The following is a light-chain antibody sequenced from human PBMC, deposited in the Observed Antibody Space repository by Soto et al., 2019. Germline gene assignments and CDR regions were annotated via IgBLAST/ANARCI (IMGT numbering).Light chain of an antibody. J-gene: IGLJ3*02. CDR1: SSDVGNYNL. Sequence: QSVLTQPASVSGSPGQSITISCTGTSSDVGNYNLVSWYQQHPGKAPKVMIYEVSKRPSGVSNRFSGSKSGNTASLTISGLQAEDDADYYCCSYARSDTWVFGGGTKVTVL. V-gene: IGLV2-23*02. CDR3: CSYARSDTWV. CDR2: EVS.